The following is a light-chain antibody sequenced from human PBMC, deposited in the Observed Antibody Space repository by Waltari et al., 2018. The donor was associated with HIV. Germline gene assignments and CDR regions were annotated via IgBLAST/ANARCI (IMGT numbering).Light chain of an antibody. V-gene: IGLV2-23*02. Sequence: QSALTQPASVSGSPGQSITMSCTGTSSDVGSYNLFSWYQQHPGKAPKLIIYEVNQRPPGITNRFSGFKSGNTASLTITGLQAEDEADYHCCSYAIGGTFVFGGGTKVTVL. J-gene: IGLJ2*01. CDR1: SSDVGSYNL. CDR3: CSYAIGGTFV. CDR2: EVN.